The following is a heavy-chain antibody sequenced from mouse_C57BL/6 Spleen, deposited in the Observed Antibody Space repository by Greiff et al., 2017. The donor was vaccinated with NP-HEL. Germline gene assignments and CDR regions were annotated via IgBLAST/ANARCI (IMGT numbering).Heavy chain of an antibody. CDR3: ARGGYYGSSFAY. D-gene: IGHD1-1*01. CDR2: IYPGDGDT. J-gene: IGHJ3*01. Sequence: VQLQQSGAELVKPGASVKISCKASGYAFSSYWMNWVKQRPGKGLEWIGQIYPGDGDTNYNGKFKGKATLTADKSSSTAYMQLSSLTSEDSAVYFCARGGYYGSSFAYWGQWTLVTVSA. CDR1: GYAFSSYW. V-gene: IGHV1-80*01.